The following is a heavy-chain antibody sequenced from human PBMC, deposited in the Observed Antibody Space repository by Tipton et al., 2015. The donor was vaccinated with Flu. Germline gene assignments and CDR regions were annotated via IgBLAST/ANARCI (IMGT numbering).Heavy chain of an antibody. CDR2: IYVSGST. J-gene: IGHJ4*02. CDR3: AREVRRDGYNYCDY. CDR1: SASISSDSHW. D-gene: IGHD5-24*01. Sequence: TLSLTCSVSSASISSDSHWWTWVRQPAGKGLEWIGRIYVSGSTNYNPSHKSRLTISIDTSKNQFSLNLRSVTAADTAVYFCAREVRRDGYNYCDYWGQGTLVTVSS. V-gene: IGHV4-61*02.